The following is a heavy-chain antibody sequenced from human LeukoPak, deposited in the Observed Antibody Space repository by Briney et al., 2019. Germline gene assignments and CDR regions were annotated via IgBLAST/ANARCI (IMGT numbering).Heavy chain of an antibody. CDR2: INPNSGGT. D-gene: IGHD3-3*01. CDR3: AVILEWLLEGYY. V-gene: IGHV1-2*02. Sequence: ASVKVSCKASGYTFTGYYMHWVRRAPGQGLEWMGWINPNSGGTNYAQKFQGRVTMTRDTSISTAYMELSRLRSDDTAVYYCAVILEWLLEGYYWGQGTLVTVSS. J-gene: IGHJ4*02. CDR1: GYTFTGYY.